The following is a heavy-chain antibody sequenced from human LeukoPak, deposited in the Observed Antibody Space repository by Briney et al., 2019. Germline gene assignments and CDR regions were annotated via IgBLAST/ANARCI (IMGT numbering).Heavy chain of an antibody. V-gene: IGHV1-18*01. CDR3: ARDPPVPPYQFSIVLVPADNFDY. CDR1: GYTFTSYG. CDR2: ISAYNGNT. J-gene: IGHJ4*02. D-gene: IGHD2-2*01. Sequence: GASVKVSCKASGYTFTSYGISWVRQAPGQGLEWMGWISAYNGNTNYAQKLQGRVTMTTDTSTSTAYMELRSLRSDDTAVYYCARDPPVPPYQFSIVLVPADNFDYWSQGTLVTVSS.